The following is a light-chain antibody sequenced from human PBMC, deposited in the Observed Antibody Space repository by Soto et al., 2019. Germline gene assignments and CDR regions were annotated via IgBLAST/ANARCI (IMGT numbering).Light chain of an antibody. CDR1: SSNMGNNY. CDR3: ATWDRSLSVGV. J-gene: IGLJ2*01. Sequence: QSVLTQPPSVSAAPGQKVTISCSGSSSNMGNNYVFWYQQLPGTAPKLLIYDNDKRPSGIPDRFSGSKSGTSATLGITGLQTGDEADYYCATWDRSLSVGVFGGWTKLTVL. V-gene: IGLV1-51*01. CDR2: DND.